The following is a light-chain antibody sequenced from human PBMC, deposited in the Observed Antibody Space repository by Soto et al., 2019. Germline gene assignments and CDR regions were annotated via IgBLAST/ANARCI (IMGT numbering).Light chain of an antibody. V-gene: IGKV3-11*01. J-gene: IGKJ1*01. CDR3: QQRRNWPPWT. Sequence: EIVLKQSPATLSLSPGERATLSCRASQSVSSYLAWYQQKPCQAPRLLIYDASNRATGIPARFSGSGSGTDFTLTISSLETEDFAVSYCQQRRNWPPWTFGPGTTVEIK. CDR2: DAS. CDR1: QSVSSY.